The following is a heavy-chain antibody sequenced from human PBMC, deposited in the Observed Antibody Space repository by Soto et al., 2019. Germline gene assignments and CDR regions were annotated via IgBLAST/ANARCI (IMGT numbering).Heavy chain of an antibody. V-gene: IGHV3-30*04. CDR3: ARDGANSGYDAFDI. Sequence: GGSLRLSCAASGFTFSSYAMHWVRQAPGKGLEWVAVISYDGSNKYYADSVKGRFTISRDNSKNTLYLQMNSLRAEDTAVYYCARDGANSGYDAFDIWGQGTMVTVSS. CDR2: ISYDGSNK. CDR1: GFTFSSYA. D-gene: IGHD5-12*01. J-gene: IGHJ3*02.